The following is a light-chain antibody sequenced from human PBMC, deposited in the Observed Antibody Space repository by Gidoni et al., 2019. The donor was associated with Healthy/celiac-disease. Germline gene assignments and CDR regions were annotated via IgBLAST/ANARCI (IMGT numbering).Light chain of an antibody. V-gene: IGKV1-5*03. CDR3: QQYNSYWAT. CDR1: HSISSW. J-gene: IGKJ1*01. Sequence: DIQMTQSPSTLSASVGDRVTITCRASHSISSWLAWYQQKPGKAPKLLISKASSLESGVPSRFRGSGSGTEFTLTISSLQPDDFATYYCQQYNSYWATFGQXTKVEIK. CDR2: KAS.